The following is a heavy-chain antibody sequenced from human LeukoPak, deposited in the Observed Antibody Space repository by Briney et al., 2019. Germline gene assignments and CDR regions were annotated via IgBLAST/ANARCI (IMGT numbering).Heavy chain of an antibody. CDR1: GFTFSSYA. CDR2: ISGSGGST. CDR3: AKRGDVLLWFGELSQFDY. V-gene: IGHV3-23*01. Sequence: PGGSLRLSCAASGFTFSSYAMSWVRQAPGKGLEWVSAISGSGGSTYYADSVKGRFTISRDNSKNTLYLQMNSLRAEDTAVYYCAKRGDVLLWFGELSQFDYWGQGTLVTVSS. J-gene: IGHJ4*02. D-gene: IGHD3-10*01.